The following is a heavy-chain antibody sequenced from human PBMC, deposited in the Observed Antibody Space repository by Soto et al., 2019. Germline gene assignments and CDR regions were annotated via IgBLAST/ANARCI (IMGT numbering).Heavy chain of an antibody. J-gene: IGHJ6*02. CDR2: INHSGST. V-gene: IGHV4-34*01. D-gene: IGHD2-2*02. CDR1: GGSFSGYY. CDR3: ARGRYCSSTSCYTHYYYYGMDV. Sequence: QVQLQQWGAGLLKPSETLSLTCAVYGGSFSGYYWSWIRQPPGKGLEWIGEINHSGSTNYNPSLKSRVTISVDTSKNQFSLKLSSVTAADTAVYYFARGRYCSSTSCYTHYYYYGMDVWGQGTTVTVSS.